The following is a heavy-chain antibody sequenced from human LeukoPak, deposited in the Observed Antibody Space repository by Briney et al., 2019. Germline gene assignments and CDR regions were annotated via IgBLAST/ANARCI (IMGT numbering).Heavy chain of an antibody. CDR3: ARDCSSTSSNGMDV. J-gene: IGHJ6*02. CDR2: IYYSGST. D-gene: IGHD2-2*01. CDR1: GGSISSYY. V-gene: IGHV4-59*01. Sequence: SETLSLTCTVSGGSISSYYWSWTRQPPGKGLEWIGYIYYSGSTNYNPSLKSRVTISVDTSKNQFSLKLSSVTAADTAVYYCARDCSSTSSNGMDVWGQGTTVTVSS.